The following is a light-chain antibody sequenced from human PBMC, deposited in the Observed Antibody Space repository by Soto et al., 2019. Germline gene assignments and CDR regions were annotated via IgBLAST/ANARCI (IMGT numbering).Light chain of an antibody. J-gene: IGKJ1*01. CDR1: QSVSNNY. V-gene: IGKV3-20*01. CDR3: QQYTNYPWT. Sequence: EIVLTQSPGTLSLSPGERATLSCRASQSVSNNYLAWYQQKPGQAPRLLIYGASNRATGIPDRFSGSGSGTDFTLTISRLEPEDFAVYYCQQYTNYPWTFGQGTKVDIK. CDR2: GAS.